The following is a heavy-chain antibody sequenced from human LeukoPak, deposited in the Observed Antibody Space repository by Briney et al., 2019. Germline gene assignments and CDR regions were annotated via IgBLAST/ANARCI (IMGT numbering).Heavy chain of an antibody. CDR3: AREPSGTFFNWFDP. CDR1: GGSISSSSYY. Sequence: SETLSLTCTVSGGSISSSSYYWGWLRQPPGKGLEWIGSIYYSGSTYYNPSLKSRITISVDTSKNQFSLKLRSVTAADTAMYYCAREPSGTFFNWFDPWGQGTLVTVSS. V-gene: IGHV4-39*07. D-gene: IGHD1-26*01. CDR2: IYYSGST. J-gene: IGHJ5*02.